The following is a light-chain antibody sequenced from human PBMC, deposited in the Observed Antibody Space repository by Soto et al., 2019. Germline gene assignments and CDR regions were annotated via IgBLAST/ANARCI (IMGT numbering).Light chain of an antibody. CDR2: DVN. V-gene: IGLV2-14*03. CDR3: SSYKDSSTLVV. Sequence: QSVLTQPASVSGSPGQSITISCTGTSSDVGGYNFVSWYQHHPGKAPKLLIFDVNSRPSVVSNRFSGSKSDNTASLTISGLQSDDEADYYCSSYKDSSTLVVFCGGTKLTVL. J-gene: IGLJ2*01. CDR1: SSDVGGYNF.